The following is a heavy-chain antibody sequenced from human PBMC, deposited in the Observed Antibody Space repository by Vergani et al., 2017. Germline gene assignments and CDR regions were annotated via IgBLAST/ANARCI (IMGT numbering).Heavy chain of an antibody. CDR3: ARVRLRLGELSSYQFDY. Sequence: EVQLVESGGGLVQPGGSLRLSCAASGFTFSSYSMNWVRQAPGKGLEWVSYISSSSSTIYYADSVKGRFTISRDNAKNSLYLQMNSLRAEDTAVYYCARVRLRLGELSSYQFDYWGQGTLVTVSS. J-gene: IGHJ4*02. CDR2: ISSSSSTI. V-gene: IGHV3-48*01. CDR1: GFTFSSYS. D-gene: IGHD3-16*02.